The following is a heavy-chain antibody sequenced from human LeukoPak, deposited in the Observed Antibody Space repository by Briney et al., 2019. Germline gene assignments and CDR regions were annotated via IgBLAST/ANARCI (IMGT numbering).Heavy chain of an antibody. CDR2: IYHSGNT. CDR3: ARVRVTGYSNFAY. CDR1: GFTFEDYV. D-gene: IGHD3-9*01. Sequence: GGSLRLSCAASGFTFEDYVMHWVRQAPGKGLEWVSVIYHSGNTDYADSVKGRFTISRDNSKNTVYLQMSSLRAEDTAVYYCARVRVTGYSNFAYWGQGTLVTVSS. J-gene: IGHJ4*02. V-gene: IGHV3-53*01.